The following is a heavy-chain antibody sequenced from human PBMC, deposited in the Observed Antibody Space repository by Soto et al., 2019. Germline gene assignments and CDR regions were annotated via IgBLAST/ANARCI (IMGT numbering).Heavy chain of an antibody. V-gene: IGHV3-23*01. D-gene: IGHD6-19*01. CDR1: GFPFGENA. CDR2: ISDSGATT. Sequence: GGSLRLSCAASGFPFGENAMSWVRQAPGTGLEWVSGISDSGATTYYADSVRGRFTISRDNSKNTLYLQMKSLRAEDSASYYCAKEDTSSGSLDYWGQGALVTVSS. J-gene: IGHJ4*02. CDR3: AKEDTSSGSLDY.